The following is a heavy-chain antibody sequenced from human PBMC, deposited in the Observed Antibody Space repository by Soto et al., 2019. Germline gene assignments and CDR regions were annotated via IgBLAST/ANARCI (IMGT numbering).Heavy chain of an antibody. D-gene: IGHD3-22*01. CDR1: GSSVTNINYF. Sequence: SETLSLPCSVAGSSVTNINYFWAWIRQSPGKGLEWIANIYYTWTTFYNPSLRSRVSMTIDASKNRFFLNLSSVTASDTALYYCKRHEYVSSSYDLLDVWGRGTMVTVSS. CDR2: IYYTWTT. J-gene: IGHJ3*01. V-gene: IGHV4-39*01. CDR3: KRHEYVSSSYDLLDV.